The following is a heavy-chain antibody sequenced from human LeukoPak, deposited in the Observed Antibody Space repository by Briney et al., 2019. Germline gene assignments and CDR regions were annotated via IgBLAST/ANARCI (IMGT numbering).Heavy chain of an antibody. D-gene: IGHD6-6*01. Sequence: GGSLRLSCAASGFTFDDYGMSWVRHGPGKGLEWVSGINWNGGSTGYADSVKGRFTISRDNAKKSLYLQMNSLRAEDTALYYCARSSVSAYAFDIWGQGTMFTVSS. CDR1: GFTFDDYG. CDR3: ARSSVSAYAFDI. V-gene: IGHV3-20*04. CDR2: INWNGGST. J-gene: IGHJ3*02.